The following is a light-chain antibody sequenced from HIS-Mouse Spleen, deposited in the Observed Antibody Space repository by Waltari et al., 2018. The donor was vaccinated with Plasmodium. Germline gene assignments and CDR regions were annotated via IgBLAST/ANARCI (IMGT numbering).Light chain of an antibody. CDR1: QDISNY. Sequence: DIQMTQSPSSLSASVRDRVTITCQASQDISNYLNWYQQKPGKAPKLLIYDASNLETGVPSRFSGSGSGTDFTFTISSLQPEDIATYDCQQYANLPPLFTFGPGTKVDIK. J-gene: IGKJ3*01. CDR3: QQYANLPPLFT. CDR2: DAS. V-gene: IGKV1-33*01.